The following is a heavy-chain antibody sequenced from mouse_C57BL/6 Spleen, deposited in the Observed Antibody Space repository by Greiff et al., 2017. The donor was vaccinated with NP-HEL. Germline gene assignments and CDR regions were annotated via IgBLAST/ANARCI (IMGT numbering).Heavy chain of an antibody. J-gene: IGHJ2*01. CDR1: GYTFTSYW. Sequence: QVQLQQSGAELVKPGASVKLSCKASGYTFTSYWMHWVKQRPGQGLEWIGMIHPNSGSTNYNEKFKSKATLTVDKSSSTAYMQLSSLTSEDSAVYYCARSHYYARLDYWGQGTTLTVSS. D-gene: IGHD1-1*01. CDR2: IHPNSGST. CDR3: ARSHYYARLDY. V-gene: IGHV1-64*01.